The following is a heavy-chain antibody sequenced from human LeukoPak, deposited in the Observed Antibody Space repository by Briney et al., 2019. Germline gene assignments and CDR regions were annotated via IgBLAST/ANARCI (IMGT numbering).Heavy chain of an antibody. CDR3: ARKYCSSTSCLFDY. CDR1: GFTFSSYG. J-gene: IGHJ4*02. D-gene: IGHD2-2*01. Sequence: GRSLRLSCAASGFTFSSYGMHWVRQAPGKGLEWVSYISSSGTLIYNADSVKGRFTISRDNARNSLYLQMNSLRAEDTAVYYCARKYCSSTSCLFDYWGQGTLVTVSS. V-gene: IGHV3-21*05. CDR2: ISSSGTLI.